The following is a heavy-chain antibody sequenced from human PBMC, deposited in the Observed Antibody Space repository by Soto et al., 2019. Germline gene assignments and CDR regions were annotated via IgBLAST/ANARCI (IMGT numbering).Heavy chain of an antibody. V-gene: IGHV3-74*01. J-gene: IGHJ6*03. CDR1: GFTFSHYW. CDR3: ARGDCVGGTCYSLAGSFYYYMDV. D-gene: IGHD2-15*01. CDR2: INSDGSVS. Sequence: EVQLVESGGGLVQPGGSLRLSCAASGFTFSHYWMYWVRQAPGKGLVWVSRINSDGSVSSYADSVKSRLTISRDNVKNTLYLQMDSLRAEDTAVYYCARGDCVGGTCYSLAGSFYYYMDVWGKGTTVTVFS.